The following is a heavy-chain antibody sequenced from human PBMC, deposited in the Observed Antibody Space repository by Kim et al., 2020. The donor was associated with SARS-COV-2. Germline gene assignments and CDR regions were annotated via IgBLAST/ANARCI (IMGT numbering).Heavy chain of an antibody. CDR3: ARVPRSWYFDY. V-gene: IGHV4-39*07. CDR2: IYYSGST. Sequence: SETLSLTCTVSGGSISSSSYYWGWIRQPPGKGLEWIGSIYYSGSTYYNPSLKSRVTISVDTSKNQFSLKLSSVTAADTAVYYCARVPRSWYFDYWGQGTLVTVSS. D-gene: IGHD6-13*01. CDR1: GGSISSSSYY. J-gene: IGHJ4*02.